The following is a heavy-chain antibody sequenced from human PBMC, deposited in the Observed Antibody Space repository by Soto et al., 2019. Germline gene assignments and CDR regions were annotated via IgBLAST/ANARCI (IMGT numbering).Heavy chain of an antibody. V-gene: IGHV1-69*01. D-gene: IGHD6-6*01. Sequence: QVQLVQSRAEVKKPGSSVKVSCKASGGTFSSYAISWVRQAPGQGLEWMGGIIPIFGTANYAQKFQGRVTITADESTSTAYMELSSLRSEDTAVYYCARAVSARETQYPDHFDYWGQGTLVTVSS. CDR3: ARAVSARETQYPDHFDY. CDR1: GGTFSSYA. CDR2: IIPIFGTA. J-gene: IGHJ4*02.